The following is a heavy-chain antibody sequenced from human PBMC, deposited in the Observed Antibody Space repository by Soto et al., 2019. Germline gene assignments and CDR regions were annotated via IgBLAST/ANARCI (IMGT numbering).Heavy chain of an antibody. CDR1: GGTFSSYT. D-gene: IGHD5-12*01. Sequence: QVQLVQSGAEVKKPGSSVKVSCKASGGTFSSYTISWVRQAPGQGLEWMGRIIPILGIANYAQKFQGRVTITADKSTSTAYMELSSLRSEDTAVYYWARGADGYNGIDPWGQGTLVTVSS. V-gene: IGHV1-69*02. CDR2: IIPILGIA. J-gene: IGHJ5*02. CDR3: ARGADGYNGIDP.